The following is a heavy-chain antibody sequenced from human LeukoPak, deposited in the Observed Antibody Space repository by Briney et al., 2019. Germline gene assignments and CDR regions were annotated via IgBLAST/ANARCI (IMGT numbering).Heavy chain of an antibody. J-gene: IGHJ5*02. V-gene: IGHV1-8*02. D-gene: IGHD3-10*01. CDR3: ARGAHYFGSGFDP. Sequence: ASVKVSCKASGYTFTSYDINWVRQATGQGLEWMGWMNPNSGNTGYAQNFQGRVTMTRNTSISTAYMELTSLRSEDTAMYYCARGAHYFGSGFDPWGQGTLVTVSS. CDR2: MNPNSGNT. CDR1: GYTFTSYD.